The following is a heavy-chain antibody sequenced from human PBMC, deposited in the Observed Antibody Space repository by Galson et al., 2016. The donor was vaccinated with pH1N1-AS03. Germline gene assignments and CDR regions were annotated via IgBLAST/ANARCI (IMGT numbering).Heavy chain of an antibody. CDR3: AKALEIGYYYYYGLDV. V-gene: IGHV3-23*01. Sequence: SLRLSCAASGFVFSNYAMTWVRQAPGKGLEWVSSISGSGGSTYYADSVKGRFAISRDNSKNTLYLQMNSLRADDTALYYCAKALEIGYYYYYGLDVWGQGTTVIVAS. CDR1: GFVFSNYA. CDR2: ISGSGGST. J-gene: IGHJ6*02. D-gene: IGHD1-1*01.